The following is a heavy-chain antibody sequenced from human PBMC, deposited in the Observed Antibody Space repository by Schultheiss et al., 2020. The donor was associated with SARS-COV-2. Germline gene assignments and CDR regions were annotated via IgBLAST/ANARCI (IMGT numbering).Heavy chain of an antibody. CDR2: ISYDGSNK. V-gene: IGHV3-30*01. CDR3: ARGGTSSSGFDY. Sequence: GGSLRLSCAASGFTYSTYAMHWVRQAPGKGLEWVAVISYDGSNKYYADSVKGRFTISRDNSKNTLYLQMNSLRAEDTAVYYCARGGTSSSGFDYWGQGTLVTVSS. CDR1: GFTYSTYA. D-gene: IGHD6-13*01. J-gene: IGHJ4*02.